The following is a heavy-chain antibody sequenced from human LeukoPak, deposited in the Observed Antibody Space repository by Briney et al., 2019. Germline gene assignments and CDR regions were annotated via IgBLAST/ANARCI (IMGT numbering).Heavy chain of an antibody. CDR3: AKDLQDDDSSEPI. Sequence: GGSLRLSCAASGFTFSSYVMNWVRQAPGKGLEWVSAISGSGGSTYYADSVKGRFTISRDNSKNTLYLQMNSLRAEDTAVYYCAKDLQDDDSSEPIWGQGTMATVSS. D-gene: IGHD3-22*01. J-gene: IGHJ3*02. CDR2: ISGSGGST. V-gene: IGHV3-23*01. CDR1: GFTFSSYV.